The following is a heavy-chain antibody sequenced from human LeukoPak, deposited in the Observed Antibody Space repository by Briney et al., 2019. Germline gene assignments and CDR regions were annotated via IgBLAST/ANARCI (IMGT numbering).Heavy chain of an antibody. CDR2: IYWDDDK. CDR3: AHMASNIAAAGRYWDDAFDI. Sequence: SGPTLVKPTQTLTLTCTFSGFSLSTSGVGVGWIRQPPGKALEWLALIYWDDDKRYSPSLKSRLTITKDTSKNQVVLTMTNMDPVDTATYYCAHMASNIAAAGRYWDDAFDIWGQGTMVTVSS. D-gene: IGHD6-13*01. CDR1: GFSLSTSGVG. V-gene: IGHV2-5*02. J-gene: IGHJ3*02.